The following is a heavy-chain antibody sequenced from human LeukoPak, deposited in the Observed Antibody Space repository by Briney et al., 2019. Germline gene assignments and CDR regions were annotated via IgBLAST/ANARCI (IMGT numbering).Heavy chain of an antibody. V-gene: IGHV1-2*02. J-gene: IGHJ4*02. CDR1: GYTFTGYY. Sequence: ASVKVSCKASGYTFTGYYMHWVRQAPGQGLEWMGWINPNSGGTNYAQKFQGRVTMTRDTSISTAYMELSRLRSDDTAVYYCARSRLSGSPFDYWGQGTLVTASS. CDR3: ARSRLSGSPFDY. D-gene: IGHD1-26*01. CDR2: INPNSGGT.